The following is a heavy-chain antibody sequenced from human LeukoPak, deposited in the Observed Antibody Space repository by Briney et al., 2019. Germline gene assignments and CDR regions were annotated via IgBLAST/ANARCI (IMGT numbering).Heavy chain of an antibody. J-gene: IGHJ1*01. CDR1: GYTFNSYY. CDR3: ARDQEEWELRPPFQH. V-gene: IGHV1-46*02. CDR2: INPNGGST. Sequence: GASVKVSCKASGYTFNSYYMHWVRQAPGQGLEWMGIINPNGGSTSYAQKFQGRVTVTRDTSTSTVYMDLSSLRSEDTAVYYCARDQEEWELRPPFQHWGQGTLVTVSS. D-gene: IGHD1-26*01.